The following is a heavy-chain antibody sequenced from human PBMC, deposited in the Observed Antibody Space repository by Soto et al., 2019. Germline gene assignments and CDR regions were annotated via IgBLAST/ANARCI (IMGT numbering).Heavy chain of an antibody. D-gene: IGHD3-22*01. CDR2: ISGSGGTT. CDR3: ATPYHYDSSGYYNYFRY. J-gene: IGHJ4*02. CDR1: GFTFSTYD. V-gene: IGHV3-23*01. Sequence: GVSLRRSCAASGFTFSTYDMRWVCQATGKALEWVSGISGSGGTTYHADSVKGRFTISRDNSKNTLYLQMNSLRAEDTAVYYCATPYHYDSSGYYNYFRYWGQGTLVTVSS.